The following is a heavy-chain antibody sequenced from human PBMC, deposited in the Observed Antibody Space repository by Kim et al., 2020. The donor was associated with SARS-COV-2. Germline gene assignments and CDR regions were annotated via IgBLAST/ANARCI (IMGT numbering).Heavy chain of an antibody. J-gene: IGHJ6*03. V-gene: IGHV3-43*02. CDR3: AKDEGYSYGRYYYYYYYMDV. Sequence: GGSLRLSCAASGFTFDDYAMHWIRQAPGKGLEWVSLISGDGGSTYYADSVKGRFTISRDNSKNSLYLQMNSLRTEDTALYYCAKDEGYSYGRYYYYYYYMDVWGKGTTVTVSS. CDR2: ISGDGGST. CDR1: GFTFDDYA. D-gene: IGHD5-18*01.